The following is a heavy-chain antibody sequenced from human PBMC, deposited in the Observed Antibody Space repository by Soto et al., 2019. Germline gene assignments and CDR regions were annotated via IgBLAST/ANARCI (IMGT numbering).Heavy chain of an antibody. CDR2: IYYSGST. CDR1: GGSIRTYY. V-gene: IGHV4-59*12. Sequence: LSLTCTVSGGSIRTYYWSWIRQPPGKGLEWIGYIYYSGSTSYHPSLKSRLTISVDTSKNQVSLKLSSVTGADTGVYYCARDSGFDYRFDYWGQGTLVTVSS. D-gene: IGHD5-12*01. CDR3: ARDSGFDYRFDY. J-gene: IGHJ4*02.